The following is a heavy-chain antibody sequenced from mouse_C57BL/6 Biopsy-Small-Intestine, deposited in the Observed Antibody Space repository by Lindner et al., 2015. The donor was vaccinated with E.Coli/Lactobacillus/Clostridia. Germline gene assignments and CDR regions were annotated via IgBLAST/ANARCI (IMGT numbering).Heavy chain of an antibody. J-gene: IGHJ3*01. CDR2: INPNNGGT. V-gene: IGHV1-22*01. CDR3: ARFGDGYYDAWFAY. CDR1: GYTFTDYN. Sequence: QLQESGPELVKPGASVKMSCKASGYTFTDYNMHWVKQSHGKSLEWIGYINPNNGGTSYNQKFKGKATLTVNKSSSTAYMELRSLTSEDSAVYYCARFGDGYYDAWFAYWGQGTLVTVSA. D-gene: IGHD2-3*01.